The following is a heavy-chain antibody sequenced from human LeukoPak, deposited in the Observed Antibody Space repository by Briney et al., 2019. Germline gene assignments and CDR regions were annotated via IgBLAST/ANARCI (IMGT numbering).Heavy chain of an antibody. D-gene: IGHD6-19*01. CDR3: ARSKRIAVAGTVDY. J-gene: IGHJ4*02. Sequence: PGGSLRLSCEASGFTFSSYSMNWVRQAPGKGLEWVSYITSSSSTLYYADSVKGRFTISRDNAKNSLYLQMNGLRAEDTAVYYCARSKRIAVAGTVDYWGQGTLVTVSS. CDR2: ITSSSSTL. CDR1: GFTFSSYS. V-gene: IGHV3-48*01.